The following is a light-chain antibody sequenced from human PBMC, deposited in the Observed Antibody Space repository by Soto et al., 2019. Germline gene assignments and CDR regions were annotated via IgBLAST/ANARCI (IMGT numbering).Light chain of an antibody. V-gene: IGKV1-27*01. J-gene: IGKJ1*01. CDR2: GAS. CDR3: QKYDSAPWT. CDR1: QGISNY. Sequence: EIQMTQSPSSLSASVGDRVTITCRASQGISNYSAWYQQKPGKVPKLLIYGASTLQSGVPSRLSGSGSGTDFTLIINSLQPEDVATYYCQKYDSAPWTFGQGTKVEI.